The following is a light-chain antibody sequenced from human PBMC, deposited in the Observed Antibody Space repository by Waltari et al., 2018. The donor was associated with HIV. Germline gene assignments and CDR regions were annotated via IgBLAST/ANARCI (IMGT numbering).Light chain of an antibody. CDR1: SSNIGSNT. CDR2: GDN. V-gene: IGLV1-44*01. J-gene: IGLJ1*01. CDR3: ATWDESLNGLYV. Sequence: QSVLTQPPSASGPPGQRVTISCSGSSSNIGSNTVNWYEQLPGTAPKLLIYGDNQRPSGVPDRFSGSKSGTSASLAISGLQSEDEADYYCATWDESLNGLYVFGPGTKVTVL.